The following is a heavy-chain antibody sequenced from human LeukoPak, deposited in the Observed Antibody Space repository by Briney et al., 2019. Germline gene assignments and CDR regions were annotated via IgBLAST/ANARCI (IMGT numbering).Heavy chain of an antibody. CDR1: GFTFSSYG. CDR2: ISYDGSNK. V-gene: IGHV3-30*18. CDR3: AKGWTSSSWYYFDY. Sequence: TGGSLRLSCAASGFTFSSYGMHWVRQAPGKGLEWVAVISYDGSNKYYADSVKGRFTISRDNSKNTLYLQMNSLRAEDTAVYYCAKGWTSSSWYYFDYWGQGTLVIVSS. J-gene: IGHJ4*02. D-gene: IGHD6-13*01.